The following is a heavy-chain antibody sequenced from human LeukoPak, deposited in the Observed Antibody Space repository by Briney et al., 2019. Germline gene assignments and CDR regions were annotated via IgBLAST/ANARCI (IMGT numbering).Heavy chain of an antibody. V-gene: IGHV3-53*01. CDR3: AKEGGGGDDADDAFDI. D-gene: IGHD2-21*02. CDR2: VYSGGST. J-gene: IGHJ3*02. Sequence: PGGSLRLSCAASGFTVSSTDMSWVRQAPGKGLEWVSAVYSGGSTFYADSVKGRFTISRDNSKNTLYLQISSLRAEDTAVYYCAKEGGGGDDADDAFDIWGQGTMVTVSS. CDR1: GFTVSSTD.